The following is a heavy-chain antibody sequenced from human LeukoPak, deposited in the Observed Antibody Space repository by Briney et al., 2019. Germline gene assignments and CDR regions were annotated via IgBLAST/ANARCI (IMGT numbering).Heavy chain of an antibody. D-gene: IGHD6-6*01. Sequence: SVKVSCKASGGTFSSYAISWVRQAPGQGLEWMGGIIPIFGTANYAQKFQGRVTITTDESTSTAYMELSGLRSEDTAVYYCATYSSSSVNYYFDYWGQGTLVTVSS. CDR1: GGTFSSYA. J-gene: IGHJ4*02. CDR2: IIPIFGTA. CDR3: ATYSSSSVNYYFDY. V-gene: IGHV1-69*05.